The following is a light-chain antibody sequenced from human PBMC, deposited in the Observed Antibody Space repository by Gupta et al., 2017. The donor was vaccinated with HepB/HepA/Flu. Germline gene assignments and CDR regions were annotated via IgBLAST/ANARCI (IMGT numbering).Light chain of an antibody. CDR3: QAWDSTTVI. CDR1: KLGNNY. Sequence: SYDLTQPPSVSVSPRQTASIPCSGSKLGNNYVCWYQQKPGQSPVLVIFEDNKRPSGIPERFSGSNYRNTATLTISGTQTSDEADYYCQAWDSTTVIFGGGTRLSVL. J-gene: IGLJ2*01. CDR2: EDN. V-gene: IGLV3-1*01.